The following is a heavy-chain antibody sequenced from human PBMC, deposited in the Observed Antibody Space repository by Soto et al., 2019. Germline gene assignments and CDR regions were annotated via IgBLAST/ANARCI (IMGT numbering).Heavy chain of an antibody. CDR2: IYYSGST. J-gene: IGHJ4*02. CDR3: ARDVEDTAMGTFDY. D-gene: IGHD5-18*01. V-gene: IGHV4-31*03. Sequence: PSETLSLTCTVSGGSISSGGYYWSCIRQHPGKGLGWIGYIYYSGSTYYNPSLKSRVTISVDTSKNQFSLKLSSVTAADTAVYYCARDVEDTAMGTFDYWGQGTLVTVSS. CDR1: GGSISSGGYY.